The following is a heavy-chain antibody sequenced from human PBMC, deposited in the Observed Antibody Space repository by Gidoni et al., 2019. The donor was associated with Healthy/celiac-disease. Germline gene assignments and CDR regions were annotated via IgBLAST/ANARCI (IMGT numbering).Heavy chain of an antibody. Sequence: QVPLVQSGAEVKKPGASVKVSCKASGYTFTGYYMHWVRQAPGQGLEWMGWINPNSGGTNYAQKFQGWVTMTRDTSISTAYMELSRLRSDDTAVYYCAREGMTTVTTGYFDLWGRGTLVTVSS. V-gene: IGHV1-2*04. D-gene: IGHD4-17*01. J-gene: IGHJ2*01. CDR2: INPNSGGT. CDR1: GYTFTGYY. CDR3: AREGMTTVTTGYFDL.